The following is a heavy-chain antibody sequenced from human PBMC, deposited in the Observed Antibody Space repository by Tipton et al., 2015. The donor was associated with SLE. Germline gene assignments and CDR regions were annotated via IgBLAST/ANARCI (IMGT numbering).Heavy chain of an antibody. Sequence: TLSLTCTVSGGSISSGGYYWSWIRQHPGKGLEWIGYIYYSGSTYYNPSLKSRVTISVDTSKNQFSLKLSSVTAADTAVYYCASLSSARRAFDIWGQGTMVTVSS. D-gene: IGHD3-22*01. J-gene: IGHJ3*02. V-gene: IGHV4-31*03. CDR1: GGSISSGGYY. CDR2: IYYSGST. CDR3: ASLSSARRAFDI.